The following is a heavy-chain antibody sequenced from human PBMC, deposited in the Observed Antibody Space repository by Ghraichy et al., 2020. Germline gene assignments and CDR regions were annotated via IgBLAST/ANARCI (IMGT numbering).Heavy chain of an antibody. Sequence: GGSLRLSCSVSGFPFSDYYMAWVRQAPGKGLEWVAYIGNSGRAIFYADSVKGRFTVARDNGKNLLFLEMTNLSGEDTAIYYCARDVGHNGYDLGNCWGQGTLVTGSS. D-gene: IGHD3-16*01. CDR2: IGNSGRAI. V-gene: IGHV3-11*01. CDR3: ARDVGHNGYDLGNC. J-gene: IGHJ1*01. CDR1: GFPFSDYY.